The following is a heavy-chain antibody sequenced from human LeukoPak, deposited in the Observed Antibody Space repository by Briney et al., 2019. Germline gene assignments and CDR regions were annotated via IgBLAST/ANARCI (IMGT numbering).Heavy chain of an antibody. V-gene: IGHV3-30-3*01. Sequence: PGRSLRLSCAASGFTFSSYAMHWVRQAPGKGLEWVAVISYDGSNKYYADSVKGRFTISRDNSKNTLYLQMNSLRAEDTAVYYCARGYSEEDYFDYWGQGTLVTVSS. CDR1: GFTFSSYA. CDR2: ISYDGSNK. D-gene: IGHD2-21*01. J-gene: IGHJ4*02. CDR3: ARGYSEEDYFDY.